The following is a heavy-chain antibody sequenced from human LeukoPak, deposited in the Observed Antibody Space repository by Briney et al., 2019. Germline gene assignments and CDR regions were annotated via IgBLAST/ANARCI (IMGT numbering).Heavy chain of an antibody. CDR3: ARGITMFTPFDP. CDR1: GFTFSAYY. CDR2: ISGSGSTI. Sequence: GGSLRLSCAASGFTFSAYYMSWIRQAPGKGLEWLSYISGSGSTIYYADSVKGRFTISRDNAKNSLYLQMNSLRAEDTAVYYCARGITMFTPFDPWGRGTLVTVSS. V-gene: IGHV3-11*01. J-gene: IGHJ5*02. D-gene: IGHD3-3*01.